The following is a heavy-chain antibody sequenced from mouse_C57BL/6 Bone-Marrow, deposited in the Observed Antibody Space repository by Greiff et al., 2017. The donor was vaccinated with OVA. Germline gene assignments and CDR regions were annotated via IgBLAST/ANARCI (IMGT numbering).Heavy chain of an antibody. CDR1: GYTFTDYY. D-gene: IGHD2-10*01. V-gene: IGHV1-26*01. Sequence: VQLQQSGPELVKPGASVKISCKASGYTFTDYYMNWVKQSHGKSLEWIGDINPNNGGTSYNQKFKGKATLTVDKSSSTAYMELRSLTSEDSAVYYCARGLPYYAMDYWGQGTSVTVSS. J-gene: IGHJ4*01. CDR2: INPNNGGT. CDR3: ARGLPYYAMDY.